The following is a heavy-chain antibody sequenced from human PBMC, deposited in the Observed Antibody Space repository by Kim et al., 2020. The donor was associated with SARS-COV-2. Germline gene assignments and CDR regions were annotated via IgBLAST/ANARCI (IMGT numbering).Heavy chain of an antibody. Sequence: GESLKISCKGSGYSFTSYWISWVRQMPGKGLEWVGRIDPSDSYTNYSPSFQGHVTISADKSISTAYLQWSSLKASDTAMYYCARQSIAAAGIDHYYGMDVWGQGTTVTVSS. CDR1: GYSFTSYW. V-gene: IGHV5-10-1*01. J-gene: IGHJ6*02. CDR2: IDPSDSYT. D-gene: IGHD6-13*01. CDR3: ARQSIAAAGIDHYYGMDV.